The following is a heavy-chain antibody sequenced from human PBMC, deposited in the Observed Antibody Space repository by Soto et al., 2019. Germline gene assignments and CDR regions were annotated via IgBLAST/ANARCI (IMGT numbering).Heavy chain of an antibody. CDR3: ARVLSSSWYGYYYYYGMDV. Sequence: SETLSLTCAVSGGSISSGGYSWSGIRQPPGKGQEWIGYIYHSGSTYYNPYLKSRVTISVDRSKNQFSLKLSSVTAADTAVYYCARVLSSSWYGYYYYYGMDVWGQGTTVTVSS. CDR2: IYHSGST. D-gene: IGHD6-13*01. J-gene: IGHJ6*02. V-gene: IGHV4-30-2*01. CDR1: GGSISSGGYS.